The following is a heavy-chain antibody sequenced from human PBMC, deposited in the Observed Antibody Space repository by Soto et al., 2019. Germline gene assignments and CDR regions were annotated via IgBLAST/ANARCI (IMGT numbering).Heavy chain of an antibody. Sequence: QVQLQESGPGLVKPSETLSLTCTVSGGSISSYDWSWIRQPAGKGLEWIGRIYTSGSTNYNPSLKSRVTMSVDTSKNQYSLKLSSVTAADTAVYYCARTPTDYGSGSYDYWGQGTLVTVSS. D-gene: IGHD3-10*01. CDR2: IYTSGST. CDR3: ARTPTDYGSGSYDY. J-gene: IGHJ4*02. CDR1: GGSISSYD. V-gene: IGHV4-4*07.